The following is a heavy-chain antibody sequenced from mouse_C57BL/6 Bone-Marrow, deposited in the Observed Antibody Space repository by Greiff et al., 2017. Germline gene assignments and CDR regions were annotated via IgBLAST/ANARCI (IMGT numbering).Heavy chain of an antibody. CDR1: GYTFTSYG. Sequence: VHLVESGAELARPGASVKLSCKASGYTFTSYGISWVKQRTGQGLEWIGEIYPRSGNTYYNEKFKGKATLTADKSSSTAYMELRSLTSEDSAVYFCARIVYYGNYDFDYWGQGTTLTVSS. J-gene: IGHJ2*01. CDR2: IYPRSGNT. CDR3: ARIVYYGNYDFDY. D-gene: IGHD2-1*01. V-gene: IGHV1-81*01.